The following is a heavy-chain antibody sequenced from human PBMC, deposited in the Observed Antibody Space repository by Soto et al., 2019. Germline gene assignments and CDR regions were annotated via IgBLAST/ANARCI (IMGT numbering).Heavy chain of an antibody. CDR1: GFTFSSYA. Sequence: EVQLLESGGGLVQPGGSLRLSCAASGFTFSSYAMSWVRQAPGKGLEWVSAISGSGGSTYYADSVKGRFTISRDNSKSTLYLQMNSLRAEDTAVYYCAKTNNRYCSGGSCYPPRDAFDIWGQGTMVTVSS. V-gene: IGHV3-23*01. J-gene: IGHJ3*02. CDR3: AKTNNRYCSGGSCYPPRDAFDI. D-gene: IGHD2-15*01. CDR2: ISGSGGST.